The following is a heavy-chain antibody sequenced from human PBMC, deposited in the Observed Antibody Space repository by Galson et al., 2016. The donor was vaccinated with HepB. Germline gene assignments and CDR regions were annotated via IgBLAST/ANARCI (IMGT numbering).Heavy chain of an antibody. J-gene: IGHJ4*02. CDR3: ARGPVGMAVFDY. CDR1: GGSLNGYY. CDR2: INHTGST. D-gene: IGHD4-23*01. Sequence: EPLSLTCAVYGGSLNGYYWSWIRQSPGKGLEWIGEINHTGSTNYNPSLKRRVTMSVDTSNYHFSLYLNSVTAADTAVYFCARGPVGMAVFDYWGQGTLVTVSS. V-gene: IGHV4-34*01.